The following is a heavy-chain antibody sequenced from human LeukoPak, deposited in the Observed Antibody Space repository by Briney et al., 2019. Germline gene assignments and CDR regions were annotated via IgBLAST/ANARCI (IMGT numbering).Heavy chain of an antibody. Sequence: GSLRLSCAASGFTFSTYAMSWVRQASGKGLEWVSAISGSGGSTYYADSVKGRFTISRDNSKNTLYLQMSSLRAEDTAVYYCVDYDPFDYWGQGTLVTVSS. CDR1: GFTFSTYA. CDR3: VDYDPFDY. CDR2: ISGSGGST. V-gene: IGHV3-23*01. D-gene: IGHD4-17*01. J-gene: IGHJ4*02.